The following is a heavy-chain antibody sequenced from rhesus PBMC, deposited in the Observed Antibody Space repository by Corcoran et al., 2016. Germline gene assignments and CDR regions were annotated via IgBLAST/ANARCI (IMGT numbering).Heavy chain of an antibody. CDR1: GFTFSNYW. V-gene: IGHV3-16*02. Sequence: EVQLVESGGGLVQPGGSLRLSCAASGFTFSNYWMSWVRQAPGKGLYWVGRFKNKADGGTAAYAESVKGRFTISRDDSKNTLYLQMNSLKTEDTAVYYCTRGGIAAAGPFDYWGQGVLVTVSS. J-gene: IGHJ4*01. CDR3: TRGGIAAAGPFDY. D-gene: IGHD6-31*01. CDR2: FKNKADGGTA.